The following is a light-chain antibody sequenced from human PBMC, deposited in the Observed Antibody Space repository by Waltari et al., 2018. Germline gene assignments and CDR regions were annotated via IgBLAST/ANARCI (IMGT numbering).Light chain of an antibody. J-gene: IGKJ1*01. Sequence: DIHLTQSPSFLSASVGDRVTITCRASQGISSNLAWYQQKPGKAPKLLIYRASTLQSGVPSRFSGSESGTDFTLTISSLQPEDFGTYYCLQLNSYPRTFGQGTKVEVK. V-gene: IGKV1-9*01. CDR2: RAS. CDR3: LQLNSYPRT. CDR1: QGISSN.